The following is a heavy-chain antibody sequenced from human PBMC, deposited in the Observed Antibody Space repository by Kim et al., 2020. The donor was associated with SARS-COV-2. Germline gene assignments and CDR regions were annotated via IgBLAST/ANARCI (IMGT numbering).Heavy chain of an antibody. Sequence: ASVKVSCKTSGYGFTAYYIHWVRQAPGQGLEWLGRINPRSGATNYPQNFQGRVSMTRDTSISTAYMDLTRLTSDDTAIYYCAKGQSSHLFDSCDFWGQGTLVTVSS. CDR1: GYGFTAYY. D-gene: IGHD2-21*01. CDR2: INPRSGAT. CDR3: AKGQSSHLFDSCDF. V-gene: IGHV1-2*06. J-gene: IGHJ4*02.